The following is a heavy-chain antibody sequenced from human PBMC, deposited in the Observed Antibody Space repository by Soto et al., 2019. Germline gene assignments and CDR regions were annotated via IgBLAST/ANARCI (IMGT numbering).Heavy chain of an antibody. D-gene: IGHD3-10*01. CDR1: GYTFTSYG. J-gene: IGHJ6*02. CDR2: ISAYIGNT. Sequence: QVQLVQSGAEVKKPGASVKVSCKASGYTFTSYGISWVRQAPGQGLEWMGWISAYIGNTNYAQKLQGRVTMTTDTSTSTAYMGLRSLRSDDTAVYYCARWDYYGSGSYFPQYYYGMDVWGQGTTVTVSS. V-gene: IGHV1-18*04. CDR3: ARWDYYGSGSYFPQYYYGMDV.